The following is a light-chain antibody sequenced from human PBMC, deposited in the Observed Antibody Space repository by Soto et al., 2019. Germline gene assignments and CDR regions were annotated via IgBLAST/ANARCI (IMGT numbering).Light chain of an antibody. J-gene: IGLJ1*01. CDR1: SSDVGDYNY. CDR3: FSYARSYTLYV. CDR2: DVS. V-gene: IGLV2-11*01. Sequence: QSALTQPRSVSGSPGQSVTISCTGTSSDVGDYNYVSWYQQHPGKAPKLMIYDVSKRPSGVPDRFSGSKPGNTASLAISGVQAEDEADYYCFSYARSYTLYVFGTGTKLTVL.